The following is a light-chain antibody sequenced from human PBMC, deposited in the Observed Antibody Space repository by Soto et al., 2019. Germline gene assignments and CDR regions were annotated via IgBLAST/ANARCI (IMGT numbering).Light chain of an antibody. CDR2: WAS. CDR1: QSVLYSSNNKNY. J-gene: IGKJ4*01. V-gene: IGKV4-1*01. Sequence: DIVMTQSPDSLAVSLGERATINCKSSQSVLYSSNNKNYLAWYQQRPGQPPKLLLYWASNRESGVPDRFSGNGSGTDFSLNISSLQAEDVAVYFCQQYYKTPLTFGGGTKVQIK. CDR3: QQYYKTPLT.